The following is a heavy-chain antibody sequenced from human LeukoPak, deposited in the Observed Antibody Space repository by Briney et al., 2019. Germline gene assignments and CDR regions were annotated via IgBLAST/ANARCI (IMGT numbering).Heavy chain of an antibody. CDR3: ARGGHDYGDYVFDY. D-gene: IGHD4-17*01. V-gene: IGHV4-59*01. J-gene: IGHJ4*02. Sequence: SETLSLTCTVSGGSINSYYWSWIRQPPGKGLEWIGYIYYSGSTNYNPSLKSRVTISVDTSKNQFSLKLSSVTAADTAVYYCARGGHDYGDYVFDYWGQGTLVTVSS. CDR1: GGSINSYY. CDR2: IYYSGST.